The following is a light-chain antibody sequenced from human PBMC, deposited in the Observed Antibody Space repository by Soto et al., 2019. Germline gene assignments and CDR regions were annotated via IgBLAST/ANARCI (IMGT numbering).Light chain of an antibody. J-gene: IGKJ1*01. CDR2: GAS. Sequence: EIEMTQSPATLPGSPGGRATLSWRASQSIRDTIAWYQQKPGQPPRLLIYGASRRATGFPARFSGSGSGTDFTLTISSLQSEDFALYYCQQYDNWPWTFGQGTKVEIK. CDR1: QSIRDT. V-gene: IGKV3-15*01. CDR3: QQYDNWPWT.